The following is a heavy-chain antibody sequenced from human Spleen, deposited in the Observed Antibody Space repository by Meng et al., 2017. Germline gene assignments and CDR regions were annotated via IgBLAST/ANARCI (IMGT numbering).Heavy chain of an antibody. CDR2: IYTGGST. CDR1: GCSISSGYY. Sequence: GSLTLSCAVSGCSISSGYYWSWIRQPAGKGLEWLGRIYTGGSTNYNPALKSRVTMSVDTSKNQFSLKVISVTAADTAVYYCARETVWQQLVLKAFDIWGQGTMVTVSS. D-gene: IGHD6-13*01. CDR3: ARETVWQQLVLKAFDI. J-gene: IGHJ3*02. V-gene: IGHV4-4*07.